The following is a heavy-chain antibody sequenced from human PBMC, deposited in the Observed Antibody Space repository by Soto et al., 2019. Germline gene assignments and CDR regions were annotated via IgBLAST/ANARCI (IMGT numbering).Heavy chain of an antibody. J-gene: IGHJ6*02. CDR1: GFTFSSYA. CDR3: ASPAGYYYGMDV. Sequence: QVRLVESGGGVVQPGRSLRLSCAASGFTFSSYAMHWVRQAPGKGLEWVAVISYDGSNKYYADSVKGRFTISRDNSKNTLYLQMNSLRAEDTAVYYCASPAGYYYGMDVWGQGTTVTVSS. CDR2: ISYDGSNK. V-gene: IGHV3-30-3*01.